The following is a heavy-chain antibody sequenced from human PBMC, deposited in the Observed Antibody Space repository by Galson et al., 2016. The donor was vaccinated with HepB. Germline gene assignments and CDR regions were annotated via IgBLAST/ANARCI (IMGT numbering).Heavy chain of an antibody. CDR2: TRNKRNRYTT. D-gene: IGHD3-10*01. CDR3: ASWNSGRSS. J-gene: IGHJ5*02. V-gene: IGHV3-72*01. CDR1: GFTLSDHY. Sequence: SLRLSCAVSGFTLSDHYMDWVRQAPGKGLEWVGGTRNKRNRYTTEYAASVKGRFTISRDDSKNSLYLQMDSLKTEDTAVYYCASWNSGRSSWGRGTLVTVSS.